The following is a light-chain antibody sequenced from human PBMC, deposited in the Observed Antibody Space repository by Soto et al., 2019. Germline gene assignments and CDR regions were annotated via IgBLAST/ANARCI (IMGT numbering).Light chain of an antibody. Sequence: QSALTQPASVSGSPGQSITISCTGTSSDVGGYNYVSWYQQQPGKAPKLMIYDVSNRPSGVSNRFSGSKSGNTASLTISGLQAEDEADYYCSSYTSISPLVFGTGTKLTVL. CDR1: SSDVGGYNY. CDR2: DVS. J-gene: IGLJ1*01. CDR3: SSYTSISPLV. V-gene: IGLV2-14*01.